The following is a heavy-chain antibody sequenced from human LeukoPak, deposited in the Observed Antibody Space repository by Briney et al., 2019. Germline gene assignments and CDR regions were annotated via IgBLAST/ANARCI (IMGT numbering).Heavy chain of an antibody. J-gene: IGHJ4*02. CDR3: ARVRLWFGDHLDDY. D-gene: IGHD3-10*01. V-gene: IGHV4-38-2*02. Sequence: SETLSLTCTVSGHSISSGYYWGWIRQPPGKGLEWIGSIYHGGSTYYNPSLKSRITMSVDTSKNQFSLKLTSVTAADTAVYYCARVRLWFGDHLDDYWGQGTLVTVSS. CDR1: GHSISSGYY. CDR2: IYHGGST.